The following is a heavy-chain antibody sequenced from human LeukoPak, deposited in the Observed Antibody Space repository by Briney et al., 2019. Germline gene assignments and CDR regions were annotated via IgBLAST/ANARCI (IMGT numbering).Heavy chain of an antibody. V-gene: IGHV3-9*01. D-gene: IGHD6-19*01. Sequence: SLRLSCAASGFTFDDYAMHWVRQAPGKGLEWVSGISWNSGSIGYADSVKGRFTISRDNAKNSLYLQMNSLRAEDTALYYCAKYEYSSGWDDWGQGTLVTVSS. CDR3: AKYEYSSGWDD. CDR1: GFTFDDYA. CDR2: ISWNSGSI. J-gene: IGHJ4*02.